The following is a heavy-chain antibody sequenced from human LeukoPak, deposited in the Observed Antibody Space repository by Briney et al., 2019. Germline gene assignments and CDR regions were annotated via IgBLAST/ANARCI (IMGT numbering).Heavy chain of an antibody. CDR1: GGSFSGYY. Sequence: SETLSLTXAVYGGSFSGYYWSWIRQPPGKGLEWIGEINHSGSTNYNPSLKSRVTISVDTSKNQFSLKLSSVTAADTAVYYCASYYYDSSGYYYIQYFQHWGQGTLVTVSS. D-gene: IGHD3-22*01. J-gene: IGHJ1*01. CDR2: INHSGST. CDR3: ASYYYDSSGYYYIQYFQH. V-gene: IGHV4-34*01.